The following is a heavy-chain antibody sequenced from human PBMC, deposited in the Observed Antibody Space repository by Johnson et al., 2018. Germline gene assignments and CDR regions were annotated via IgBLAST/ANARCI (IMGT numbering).Heavy chain of an antibody. CDR1: GFTFSSYS. CDR3: ARGASVFGGQLVYYYYGMDV. J-gene: IGHJ6*02. CDR2: ISSSSSYI. V-gene: IGHV3-21*01. D-gene: IGHD6-6*01. Sequence: EVQLVETGGGLVKPGGSLRLSCAASGFTFSSYSMNWVRQAPGKGLEWVSSISSSSSYIYYADSVKGRFPISRDNAKNSLYLQMNSLGAEDTAVYYCARGASVFGGQLVYYYYGMDVWGQGTTVTVSS.